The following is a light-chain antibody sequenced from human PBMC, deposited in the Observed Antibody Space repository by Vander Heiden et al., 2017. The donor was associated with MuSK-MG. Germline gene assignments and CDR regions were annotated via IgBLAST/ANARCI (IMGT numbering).Light chain of an antibody. CDR3: RSDYRYALT. V-gene: IGKV1-5*03. J-gene: IGKJ4*02. CDR1: QSLSTW. Sequence: IQLTQSPSPLSASLGDRVPTTSRASQSLSTWLARYQQRTGKAPKLLIYKASTLENPVPSRFSGSGSGTEFTPSISSRQADDAATYYCRSDYRYALTFGGGTKVDIK. CDR2: KAS.